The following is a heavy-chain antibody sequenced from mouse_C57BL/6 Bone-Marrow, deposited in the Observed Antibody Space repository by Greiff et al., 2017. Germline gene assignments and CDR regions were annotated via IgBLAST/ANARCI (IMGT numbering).Heavy chain of an antibody. V-gene: IGHV7-3*01. CDR2: IRNKANGYTT. D-gene: IGHD2-4*01. CDR3: ARLYYDYAYFDY. Sequence: EVMLVESGGGLVQPGGSLSLSCAASGFTFTDYYMSWVRQPPGKALEWLGFIRNKANGYTTEYSASVKGRFTISRDNSQSILYLQMNALRAEDSATYYCARLYYDYAYFDYWGQGTTLTVSS. CDR1: GFTFTDYY. J-gene: IGHJ2*01.